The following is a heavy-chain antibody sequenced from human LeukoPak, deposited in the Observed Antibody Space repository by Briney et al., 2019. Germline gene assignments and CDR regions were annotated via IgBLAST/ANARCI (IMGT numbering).Heavy chain of an antibody. Sequence: PSETLSLTCTVSGGSISSSSYYWGWIRQPPGKGLECIGSIYYSGSTYYNPSLKSRVTISVDTSKNQFSLKLSSVTAADTAVYYCASCPWFGEDVGYWGQGTLVTASS. CDR1: GGSISSSSYY. V-gene: IGHV4-39*07. CDR2: IYYSGST. J-gene: IGHJ4*02. D-gene: IGHD3-10*01. CDR3: ASCPWFGEDVGY.